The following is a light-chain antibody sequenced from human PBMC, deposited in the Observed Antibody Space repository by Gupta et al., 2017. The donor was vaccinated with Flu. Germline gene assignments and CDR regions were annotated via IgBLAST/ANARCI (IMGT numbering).Light chain of an antibody. CDR1: TGTVTSGHW. Sequence: QAVVPQESSLTVSPGGTVTLTCGSSTGTVTSGHWPYWFQQKPGQAPRTLICDTSNKHSWTPARFSGSLLGGKAALTLSGAQPEDDDDYYCTLYYSGVMVFGGGTKLTVL. CDR2: DTS. CDR3: TLYYSGVMV. J-gene: IGLJ2*01. V-gene: IGLV7-46*01.